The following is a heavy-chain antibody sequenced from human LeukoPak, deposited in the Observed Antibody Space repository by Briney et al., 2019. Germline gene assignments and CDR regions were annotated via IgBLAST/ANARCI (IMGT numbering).Heavy chain of an antibody. CDR3: ASDYGGNSKGDY. D-gene: IGHD4-23*01. J-gene: IGHJ4*02. V-gene: IGHV4-31*03. CDR2: IYYSGRT. Sequence: PSETLSLTCTVSGVSLSSVGHYWSWIRQHPGKGLEWIGNIYYSGRTYYNPSLKSRVTISVDTSKSQFSLKLSSVTAGDTAVYYCASDYGGNSKGDYWGQGTLVTVSS. CDR1: GVSLSSVGHY.